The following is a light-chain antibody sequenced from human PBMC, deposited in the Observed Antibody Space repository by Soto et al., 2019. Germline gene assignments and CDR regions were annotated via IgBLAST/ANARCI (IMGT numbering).Light chain of an antibody. V-gene: IGKV3-15*01. Sequence: ETVMTQSPATLSVSPGERATLSCRASQSVSSNLAWYQQKPGQAPRLLIYGASTRATGVPARFSGSGSGTEVTLTISSLQSEDYAVYYCQQYNNWPPYTFGQGTKLEIK. J-gene: IGKJ2*01. CDR1: QSVSSN. CDR2: GAS. CDR3: QQYNNWPPYT.